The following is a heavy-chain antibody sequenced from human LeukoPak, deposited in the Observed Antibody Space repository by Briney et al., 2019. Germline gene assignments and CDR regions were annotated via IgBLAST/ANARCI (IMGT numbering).Heavy chain of an antibody. J-gene: IGHJ4*02. CDR1: RFTFSSYW. V-gene: IGHV3-7*01. CDR3: ARDRAAAYYFDY. Sequence: GGSLRLSCAASRFTFSSYWMSWVRQAPGKGLEWVANIKQDGSEKYYVDSVKGRFTISRDNAKNSLYLQMNSLRAEDTAVYYCARDRAAAYYFDYWGQGTLVTVSS. D-gene: IGHD6-13*01. CDR2: IKQDGSEK.